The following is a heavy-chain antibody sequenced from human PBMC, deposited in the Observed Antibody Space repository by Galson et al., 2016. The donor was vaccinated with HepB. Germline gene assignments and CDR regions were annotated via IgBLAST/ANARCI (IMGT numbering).Heavy chain of an antibody. J-gene: IGHJ4*02. CDR2: IYYSGST. D-gene: IGHD3-10*01. V-gene: IGHV4-31*03. Sequence: TLSLTCTVSGGSISSGGYYWSWIRQHPEKGLEWIGYIYYSGSTYYNPSLKSRVTISVDTSKNQFSLKLNSVTAADTAVYYCAREEDYYGSGNLDYWGQGTLVTVSS. CDR3: AREEDYYGSGNLDY. CDR1: GGSISSGGYY.